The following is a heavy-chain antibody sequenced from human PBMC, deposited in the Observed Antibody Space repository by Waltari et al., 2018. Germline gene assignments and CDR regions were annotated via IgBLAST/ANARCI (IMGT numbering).Heavy chain of an antibody. D-gene: IGHD3-22*01. J-gene: IGHJ4*02. Sequence: EVQLVESGGGLVQPGRSLKLSCVTSGFSFNASTMHWVRQASGKGLEWVGRIRSGFNNYATGYAASLKPRFTISRDDSRNTVYLDMSSLRSDDTAVYYCARIPYYYDKAPLDSWGQGTLVTVSP. CDR2: IRSGFNNYAT. CDR3: ARIPYYYDKAPLDS. CDR1: GFSFNAST. V-gene: IGHV3-73*02.